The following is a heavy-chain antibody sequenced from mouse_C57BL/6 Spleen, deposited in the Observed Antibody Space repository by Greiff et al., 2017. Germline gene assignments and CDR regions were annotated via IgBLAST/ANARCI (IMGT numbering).Heavy chain of an antibody. J-gene: IGHJ2*01. Sequence: EVMLVESGGGLVQPKGSLKLSCAASGFTFNTYAMPWVRQAPGKGLEWVARIRSKSSNYATYYADSVKDRFTISRDDSQSMLYLQMNNLKTEDTAMYYCVREAVYGNYFDYWGQGTTLTVSS. CDR1: GFTFNTYA. CDR2: IRSKSSNYAT. D-gene: IGHD2-1*01. V-gene: IGHV10-3*01. CDR3: VREAVYGNYFDY.